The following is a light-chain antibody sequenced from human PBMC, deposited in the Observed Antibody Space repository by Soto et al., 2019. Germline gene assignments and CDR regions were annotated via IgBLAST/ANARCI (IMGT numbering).Light chain of an antibody. CDR2: QHS. CDR1: KLGDKY. CDR3: QAWDSSTDVV. J-gene: IGLJ2*01. Sequence: SYELTQPPSVSVSPGQTASITCSGDKLGDKYTRWYQQKPGQSPVLVIYQHSQRPSVIPERFSGSNSGNTATLTISGTQAMDEADYYCQAWDSSTDVVFGGGTKLTVL. V-gene: IGLV3-1*01.